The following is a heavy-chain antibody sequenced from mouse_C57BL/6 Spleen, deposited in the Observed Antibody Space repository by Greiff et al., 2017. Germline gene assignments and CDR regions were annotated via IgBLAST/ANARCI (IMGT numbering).Heavy chain of an antibody. CDR3: ARWGPADYFDY. CDR1: GYTFTSYW. CDR2: IYPGSGST. V-gene: IGHV1-55*01. J-gene: IGHJ2*01. Sequence: VQLQQSGAELVKPGASVKMSCKASGYTFTSYWITWVKQRPGQGLEWIGDIYPGSGSTNYNEKFKSKATLTVDTSSGTAYMRLSSLTSEDSAVYYCARWGPADYFDYWGQGTTLTVSS. D-gene: IGHD3-3*01.